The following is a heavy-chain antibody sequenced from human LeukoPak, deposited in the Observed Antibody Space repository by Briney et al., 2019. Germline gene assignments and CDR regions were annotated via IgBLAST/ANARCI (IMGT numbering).Heavy chain of an antibody. J-gene: IGHJ4*02. CDR3: AKDQGSSGWYPYFDY. V-gene: IGHV3-21*01. CDR1: GFTFSSYS. CDR2: ISSSSSYI. Sequence: GGSLRLSCAASGFTFSSYSMNWVRQAPGKGLEWVSSISSSSSYIYYADSVKGRFTISIDNAKNTLYLQMNSLRAEDTAVYYCAKDQGSSGWYPYFDYWGQGTLVTVSS. D-gene: IGHD6-19*01.